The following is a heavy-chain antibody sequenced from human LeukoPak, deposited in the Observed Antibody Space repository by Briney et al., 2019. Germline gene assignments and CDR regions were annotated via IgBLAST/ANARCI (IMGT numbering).Heavy chain of an antibody. CDR2: INPNSGGT. Sequence: ASVKVSCKASGYTFTGYYMHWVRQAPGQGLEWMGRINPNSGGTNYAQKFQGRVTMTRDTSISTAYMELSRVRSDDTAVYYCTGVDIVVVVAATDAFDIWGQGTMVTVSS. D-gene: IGHD2-15*01. V-gene: IGHV1-2*06. J-gene: IGHJ3*02. CDR3: TGVDIVVVVAATDAFDI. CDR1: GYTFTGYY.